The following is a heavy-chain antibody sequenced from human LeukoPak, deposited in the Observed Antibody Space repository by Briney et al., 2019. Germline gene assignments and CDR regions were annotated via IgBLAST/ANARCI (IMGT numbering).Heavy chain of an antibody. CDR3: ASRGIAAAGTLFDY. V-gene: IGHV3-30*04. J-gene: IGHJ4*02. D-gene: IGHD6-13*01. CDR1: GFTFSSYA. CDR2: ISYDGSNK. Sequence: GRSLRLSCAASGFTFSSYAMHWVRRAPGKGLEWVAVISYDGSNKYYADSVKGRFTISRDNSKNTLYLQMNSLRAEDTAVYYCASRGIAAAGTLFDYWGQGTLVTVSS.